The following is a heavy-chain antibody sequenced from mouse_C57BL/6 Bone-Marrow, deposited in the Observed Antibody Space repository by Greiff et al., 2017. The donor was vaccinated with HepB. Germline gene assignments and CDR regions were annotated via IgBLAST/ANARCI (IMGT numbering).Heavy chain of an antibody. D-gene: IGHD1-1*01. CDR3: ASKAQFTTVVAPYAMDY. Sequence: EVQVVESGGGLVKPGGSLKLSCAASGFTFSSYAMSWVRQTPEKRLEWVATISDGVSYTYYPDNVKGRFTISRDNAKNNRYLQMSHLKSEDTAMYYCASKAQFTTVVAPYAMDYWGQGTSVTVSS. J-gene: IGHJ4*01. CDR2: ISDGVSYT. V-gene: IGHV5-4*01. CDR1: GFTFSSYA.